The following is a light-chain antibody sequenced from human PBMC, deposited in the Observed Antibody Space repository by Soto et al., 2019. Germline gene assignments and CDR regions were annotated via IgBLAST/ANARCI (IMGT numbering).Light chain of an antibody. Sequence: DIQMTQSPASLSVSVGDRVTITCLASQSINNYLNWYLQRPGQAPKLLIRSASTLQRGVPSRFSGSGSRTEFTLTIADLQPDDFGTYYCQQSLTMPITFGHGTRLEI. J-gene: IGKJ5*01. CDR1: QSINNY. CDR3: QQSLTMPIT. V-gene: IGKV1-39*01. CDR2: SAS.